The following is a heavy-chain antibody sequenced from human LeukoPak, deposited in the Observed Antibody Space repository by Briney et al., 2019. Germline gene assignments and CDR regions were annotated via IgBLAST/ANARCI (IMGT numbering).Heavy chain of an antibody. CDR3: ARDASHFDSSGYFHNYYYGMDV. J-gene: IGHJ6*02. CDR1: GFNLSCHP. V-gene: IGHV3-48*03. D-gene: IGHD3-22*01. CDR2: IGNDGRMM. Sequence: PGGSLGLSCAASGFNLSCHPMNWVRQAPGKGLEWVSYIGNDGRMMYYADSVKGRFTISRDSAKNSLYLQMNSLGADDTAVYYCARDASHFDSSGYFHNYYYGMDVWGQGTTVTVSS.